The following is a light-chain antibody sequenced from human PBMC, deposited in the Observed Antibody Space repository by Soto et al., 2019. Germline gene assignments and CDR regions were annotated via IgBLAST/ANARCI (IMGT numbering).Light chain of an antibody. CDR1: QSLQQSNGNNY. CDR3: MQALQCPRT. Sequence: DLVMTQSPLFLPVTPGEPASISCRSSQSLQQSNGNNYLDWYLQKPGQSPQLLIYLGSNGASVVPDRFSGSESGTDFTLKISKVEAEDVGVYYCMQALQCPRTFGQGTKVEIK. J-gene: IGKJ1*01. V-gene: IGKV2-28*01. CDR2: LGS.